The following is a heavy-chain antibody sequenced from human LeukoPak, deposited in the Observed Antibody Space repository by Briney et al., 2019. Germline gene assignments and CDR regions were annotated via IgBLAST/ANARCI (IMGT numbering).Heavy chain of an antibody. D-gene: IGHD3-9*01. Sequence: SETLSLTCTVSGGSISSGGYYWSWIRQHPGKGLEWIGYIYYSGSTYYNPSLKSRVTISVDTSKNQFSLKLSSVTAADTAVYYCASSAILDYYYGMDVWGQGTTVTVSS. J-gene: IGHJ6*02. V-gene: IGHV4-31*03. CDR2: IYYSGST. CDR3: ASSAILDYYYGMDV. CDR1: GGSISSGGYY.